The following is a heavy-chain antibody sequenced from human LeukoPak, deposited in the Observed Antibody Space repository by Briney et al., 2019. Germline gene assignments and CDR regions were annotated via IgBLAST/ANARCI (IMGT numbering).Heavy chain of an antibody. CDR2: IYYSGST. V-gene: IGHV4-30-4*01. Sequence: SETLSLTCTVSGGSISSGDYYWSWIRQPPGKGLEWIGYIYYSGSTYYNPSLKSRVTISVDTSKNQFSLKLSSVTAADTAVYYCARDRASASVWGSYRYHQEYYFDYWGQGTLVTVSS. CDR3: ARDRASASVWGSYRYHQEYYFDY. J-gene: IGHJ4*02. D-gene: IGHD3-16*02. CDR1: GGSISSGDYY.